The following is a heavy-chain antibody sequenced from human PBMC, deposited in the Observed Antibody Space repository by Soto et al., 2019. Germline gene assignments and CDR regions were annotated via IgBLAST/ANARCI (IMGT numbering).Heavy chain of an antibody. CDR1: GGSISSGGYY. J-gene: IGHJ4*02. D-gene: IGHD6-19*01. CDR2: IYYSGST. Sequence: SETLSLTCTVSGGSISSGGYYWSWIRQHPGKGLEWIGYIYYSGSTYYNPSLKSRVTISVDTSKNQFSLKLSSVTAADTAVYYCARDRETSSGWYYPFDYWGQGTLVTVSS. V-gene: IGHV4-31*03. CDR3: ARDRETSSGWYYPFDY.